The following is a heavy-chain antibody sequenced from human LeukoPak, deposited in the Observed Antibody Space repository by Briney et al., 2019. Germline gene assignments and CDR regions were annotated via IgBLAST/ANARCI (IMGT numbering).Heavy chain of an antibody. V-gene: IGHV1-18*01. Sequence: GASVKVSCKASGYTFTSYGISWVRQAPGQGLEWMGWISAYNGNTNYAQKLQGRVTMTTDTSTSTAYMELRSLRSDDTAVYYCARDSRQWFYPWFDPWGQGTLVTVSS. CDR1: GYTFTSYG. J-gene: IGHJ5*02. D-gene: IGHD3-22*01. CDR2: ISAYNGNT. CDR3: ARDSRQWFYPWFDP.